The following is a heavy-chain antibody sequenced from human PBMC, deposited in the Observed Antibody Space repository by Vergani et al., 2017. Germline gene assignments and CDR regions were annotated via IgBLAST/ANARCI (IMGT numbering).Heavy chain of an antibody. CDR3: AKSQRDCSSTSCLYFDY. CDR2: ISGSGGST. J-gene: IGHJ4*02. CDR1: GFTFSSYA. Sequence: EVQLLESGGGLVQPGGSLRLSCAASGFTFSSYAMSWVRQAPGKGLEWGSAISGSGGSTYYADSVKGRFTISRDNAKNTLYLQMNSLRAEDTAVYYCAKSQRDCSSTSCLYFDYWGQGTLVTVSS. V-gene: IGHV3-23*01. D-gene: IGHD2-2*01.